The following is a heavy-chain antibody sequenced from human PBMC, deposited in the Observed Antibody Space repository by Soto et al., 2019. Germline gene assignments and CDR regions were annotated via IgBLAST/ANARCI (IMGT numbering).Heavy chain of an antibody. CDR2: VNPSGGHT. CDR1: GDTFTDYY. V-gene: IGHV1-46*01. Sequence: QVQLMQSGAEVKKPGASVKVSCKASGDTFTDYYIHWVRQAPGQGLEWMGTVNPSGGHTTYAQHCLGRVPRTGDTSTGKLYMELTSLTSNDTAIYYCARGGRVVVVTAALDYWGQGTLVTVSS. D-gene: IGHD2-21*02. CDR3: ARGGRVVVVTAALDY. J-gene: IGHJ4*02.